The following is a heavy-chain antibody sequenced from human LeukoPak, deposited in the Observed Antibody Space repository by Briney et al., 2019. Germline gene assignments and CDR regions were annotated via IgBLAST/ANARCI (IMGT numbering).Heavy chain of an antibody. V-gene: IGHV4-39*07. J-gene: IGHJ4*02. Sequence: PSETLSLTCTVSGGSISSSSYYWGWIRQPPGKGLEWIGSIYYSGSTYYNPSLKSRVTISVDTSKNQFSLKLSSVTAADTAVYYCARRSRGGYGPAAYFDYWGQGTLVTVSS. CDR3: ARRSRGGYGPAAYFDY. CDR1: GGSISSSSYY. CDR2: IYYSGST. D-gene: IGHD5-18*01.